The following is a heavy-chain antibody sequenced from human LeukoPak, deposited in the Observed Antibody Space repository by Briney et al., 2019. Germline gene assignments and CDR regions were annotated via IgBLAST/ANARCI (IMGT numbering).Heavy chain of an antibody. D-gene: IGHD3-22*01. CDR2: INPNSGGT. CDR1: GYTFTGYY. Sequence: ASVKVSCKASGYTFTGYYMHWVRQAPGQGLEWMGRINPNSGGTNYAQKFQGRVTITTDESTSTAYMELSSLRSEDTAVYYCARGGALEYYDSSGYRFDYWGQGTLVTVSS. J-gene: IGHJ4*02. V-gene: IGHV1-2*06. CDR3: ARGGALEYYDSSGYRFDY.